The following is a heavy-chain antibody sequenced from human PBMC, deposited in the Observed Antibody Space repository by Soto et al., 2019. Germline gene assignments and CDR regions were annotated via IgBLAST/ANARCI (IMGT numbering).Heavy chain of an antibody. CDR2: ITKTGRST. J-gene: IGHJ3*02. CDR3: TKDAEAYDFAFDK. Sequence: LXLSCATSGFSFSNYVRNWVRQAPGKGLEWVSGITKTGRSTFIADSVRGRFTISRDNLKNIMYLQMNSLRVDDTALYYCTKDAEAYDFAFDKWGQGTMVTVSS. CDR1: GFSFSNYV. D-gene: IGHD3-3*01. V-gene: IGHV3-23*01.